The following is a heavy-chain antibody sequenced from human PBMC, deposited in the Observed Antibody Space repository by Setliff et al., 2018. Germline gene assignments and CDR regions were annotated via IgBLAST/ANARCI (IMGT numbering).Heavy chain of an antibody. CDR3: ARDSSRIQDTYYYYFGMDV. CDR2: ISSSGSTI. J-gene: IGHJ6*02. D-gene: IGHD5-18*01. V-gene: IGHV3-11*04. CDR1: GFTFSDYY. Sequence: GGSLRLSCAASGFTFSDYYMTWIRQAPGKGLEWVSYISSSGSTIYHADSVKGRFTISRDNAKNSLYLQMNSLRAEDTAVYYCARDSSRIQDTYYYYFGMDVWGQGTPVTVSS.